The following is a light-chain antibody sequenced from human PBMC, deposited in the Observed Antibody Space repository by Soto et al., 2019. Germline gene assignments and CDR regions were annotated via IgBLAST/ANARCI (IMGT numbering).Light chain of an antibody. CDR1: SSDVGGYNY. V-gene: IGLV2-14*01. CDR2: EVS. Sequence: QSALTQPASVSGSPGQSITISCTGTSSDVGGYNYVSWYQQHPGKAPKLMIYEVSNRPSGVSNRFSGSKSGNTASLTISGLQAYYESDYYYSSYTSSSTLIVFGTGTKLTVL. CDR3: SSYTSSSTLIV. J-gene: IGLJ1*01.